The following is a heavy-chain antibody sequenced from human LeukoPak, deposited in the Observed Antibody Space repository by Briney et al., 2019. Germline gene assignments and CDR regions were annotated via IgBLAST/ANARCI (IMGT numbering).Heavy chain of an antibody. D-gene: IGHD6-19*01. Sequence: ASVKVSCKASDYTFTSFGIIWVRQAPGQGLEYMGWISANNGNTNYAHKFQGRVTMTTETSTTTAYMELRSPTSDDTAVYYCARKPTGWPFDYWGQGTLVTVSS. V-gene: IGHV1-18*01. J-gene: IGHJ4*02. CDR1: DYTFTSFG. CDR2: ISANNGNT. CDR3: ARKPTGWPFDY.